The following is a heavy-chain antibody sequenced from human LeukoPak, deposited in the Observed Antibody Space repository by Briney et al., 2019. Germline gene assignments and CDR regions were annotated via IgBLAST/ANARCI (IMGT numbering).Heavy chain of an antibody. CDR3: ARGISSGWSYYFDY. Sequence: SETLSLTCTVSGGSISSYYWSWIRQPPGKGLEWIGYIYYSGSTYYNPSLKSRVTVSVDTSQNRFSLKLRSVTAADTAVYYCARGISSGWSYYFDYWGQGTLVTVSS. CDR2: IYYSGST. CDR1: GGSISSYY. D-gene: IGHD6-19*01. V-gene: IGHV4-59*01. J-gene: IGHJ4*02.